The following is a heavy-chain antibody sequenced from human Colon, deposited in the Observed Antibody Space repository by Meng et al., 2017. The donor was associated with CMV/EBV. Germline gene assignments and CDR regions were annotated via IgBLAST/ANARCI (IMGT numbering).Heavy chain of an antibody. CDR2: IYYTGST. CDR1: GGSISSGGYT. Sequence: SETLSLTCTVSGGSISSGGYTWGWIRQPPGKGLEGIGSIYYTGSTYYNSSLKSRVTMSVDTSKNQFSLKLSSVTAADTAVYYCAGDTQQLVAWWFDPWGQGTLVTVSS. V-gene: IGHV4-39*02. D-gene: IGHD6-13*01. J-gene: IGHJ5*02. CDR3: AGDTQQLVAWWFDP.